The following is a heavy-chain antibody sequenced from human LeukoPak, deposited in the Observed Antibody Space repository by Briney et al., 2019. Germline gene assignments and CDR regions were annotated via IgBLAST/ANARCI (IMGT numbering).Heavy chain of an antibody. CDR2: IYHSGST. D-gene: IGHD6-6*01. Sequence: SETLSLTCTVSGCSISTYYCNWIRQPPGKGLEWIGHIYHSGSTNYNPSLQSRVTISVDTSKNQFSLNLNSVTAADTAVYYCARGGAARLHFQNWGQGTLVTVSS. J-gene: IGHJ1*01. V-gene: IGHV4-59*01. CDR1: GCSISTYY. CDR3: ARGGAARLHFQN.